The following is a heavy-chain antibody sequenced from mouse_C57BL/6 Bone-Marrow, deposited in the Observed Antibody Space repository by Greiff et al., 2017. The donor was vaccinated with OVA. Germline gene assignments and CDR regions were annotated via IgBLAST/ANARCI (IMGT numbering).Heavy chain of an antibody. J-gene: IGHJ1*03. CDR1: GYAFTNYL. CDR3: AREYFDV. Sequence: QVQLQQSGAELVRPGTSVKVSCKASGYAFTNYLIEWVKQRPGQGLEWIGVINPGSGGTNYNEKFKVKATLTADKSSSTAYMQLSSLTSEDSAVYFCAREYFDVWGTGTTVTVSS. V-gene: IGHV1-54*01. CDR2: INPGSGGT.